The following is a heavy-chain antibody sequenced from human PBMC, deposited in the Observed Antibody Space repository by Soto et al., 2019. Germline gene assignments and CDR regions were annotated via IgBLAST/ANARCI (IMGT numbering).Heavy chain of an antibody. Sequence: PGGSLRLSCAASGFTFSSYAMHWVRQAPGKGLEWVAVISYDGSNKYYADSVKSRFTISRDNSKNTLYLQMNSLRAEDTAVYYCARVPRGYSYGYSPYYYYYGMDVWGQGTTVTVSS. D-gene: IGHD5-18*01. CDR2: ISYDGSNK. J-gene: IGHJ6*02. V-gene: IGHV3-30-3*01. CDR3: ARVPRGYSYGYSPYYYYYGMDV. CDR1: GFTFSSYA.